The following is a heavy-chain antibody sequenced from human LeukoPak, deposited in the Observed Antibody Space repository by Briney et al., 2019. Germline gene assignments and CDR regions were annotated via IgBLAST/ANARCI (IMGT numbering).Heavy chain of an antibody. V-gene: IGHV1-18*01. J-gene: IGHJ6*02. CDR3: ARDLLSPPTYYYDSSGYYYGAYYYYGMDV. D-gene: IGHD3-22*01. CDR2: ISAYNGNT. CDR1: VYTFTSNG. Sequence: GASVTLSFKAPVYTFTSNGINWMRHAPGQGLELMGWISAYNGNTNYSNKLQSSVTIITDTSTSTAYMELRSLRSDDTAVYYCARDLLSPPTYYYDSSGYYYGAYYYYGMDVWGQGTTVPVSS.